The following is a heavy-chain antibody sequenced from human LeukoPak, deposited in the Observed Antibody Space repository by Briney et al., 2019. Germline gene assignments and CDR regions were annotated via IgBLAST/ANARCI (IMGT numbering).Heavy chain of an antibody. Sequence: PSETLSLTCAVYGGSFSGYSWTWIRQSPEKGLEWIGEINHSGSTNYNPSLKSRVTISVDRTKNQFSLKLSSVTAADTAVYYCARQSQYSGYQAPDYWGQGTLVTVSS. CDR1: GGSFSGYS. CDR3: ARQSQYSGYQAPDY. J-gene: IGHJ4*02. D-gene: IGHD5-12*01. CDR2: INHSGST. V-gene: IGHV4-34*01.